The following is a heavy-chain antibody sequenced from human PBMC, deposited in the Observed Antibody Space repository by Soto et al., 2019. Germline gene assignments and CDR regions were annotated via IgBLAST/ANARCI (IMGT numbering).Heavy chain of an antibody. V-gene: IGHV3-74*01. J-gene: IGHJ4*02. CDR1: GFTFNSYW. Sequence: EVQLVESGGGLVKPGWSLRLSCAASGFTFNSYWMHWVLQTPEEGPVWVARVNRDGSSTNYADSVKGRFTISRDNAKNTLDLQMNSLIVEATAVYYCAREYGDSVLPLDYWGQGTLVTVSS. CDR3: AREYGDSVLPLDY. D-gene: IGHD4-17*01. CDR2: VNRDGSST.